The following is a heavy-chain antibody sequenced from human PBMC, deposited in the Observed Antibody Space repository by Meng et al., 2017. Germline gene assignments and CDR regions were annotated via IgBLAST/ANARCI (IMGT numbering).Heavy chain of an antibody. V-gene: IGHV3-74*01. CDR2: IKPDGTMT. CDR3: ARSDWFDP. Sequence: ERQLVQSGGCLVQSGGSLRLSCTASGFTFRNYWMHWVRQAPGKGLVWVSRIKPDGTMTVYADSVKGRFTISRDNAKNTLYLQMNSLRSDDTAVYYCARSDWFDPWGQGTLVTVSS. CDR1: GFTFRNYW. J-gene: IGHJ5*02.